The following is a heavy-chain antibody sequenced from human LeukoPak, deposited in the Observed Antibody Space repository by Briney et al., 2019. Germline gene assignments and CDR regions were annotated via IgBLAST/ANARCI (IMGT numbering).Heavy chain of an antibody. Sequence: SETLSLTCTVSGASISSYYWSLIRQPPGKGLEWIGYIHYGGSTNYNPSLKSRVTISVDTSKNQFSLNLNSVTAADTALYYCACGTYYYFDCWGQGTLVTVSS. D-gene: IGHD1-26*01. J-gene: IGHJ4*02. CDR2: IHYGGST. V-gene: IGHV4-59*01. CDR1: GASISSYY. CDR3: ACGTYYYFDC.